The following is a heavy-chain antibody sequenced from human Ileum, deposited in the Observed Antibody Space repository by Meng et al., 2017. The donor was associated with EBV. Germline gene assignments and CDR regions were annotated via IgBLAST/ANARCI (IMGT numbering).Heavy chain of an antibody. D-gene: IGHD3-10*01. CDR2: IYRSGST. Sequence: LVQPPPPPLPTSTCSRETNGNDIHYWDWFSQSPGKRLEWIASIYRSGSTYYDPSLKSRVTISLDTSKNQFSLKLSSVTAADTAVYYCARDPAYPRGLFDSWGRGTLVTVSS. V-gene: IGHV4-39*07. CDR3: ARDPAYPRGLFDS. J-gene: IGHJ4*02. CDR1: RETNGNDIHY.